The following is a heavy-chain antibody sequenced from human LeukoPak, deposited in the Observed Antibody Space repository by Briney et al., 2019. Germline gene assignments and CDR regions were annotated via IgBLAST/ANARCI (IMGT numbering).Heavy chain of an antibody. Sequence: GASVKVSCKASGYTFTNYDINWVRQATGQGLEWMGWMNPNSGNTGYAQKFQGRVNMTRNTSINTAYMELSSLGSEDTAVYYCARGAVGGSCSGGGCYFFVGGTCSGGSCYFVDSWGQGTVVTVSS. V-gene: IGHV1-8*01. CDR2: MNPNSGNT. CDR3: ARGAVGGSCSGGGCYFFVGGTCSGGSCYFVDS. D-gene: IGHD2-15*01. J-gene: IGHJ4*02. CDR1: GYTFTNYD.